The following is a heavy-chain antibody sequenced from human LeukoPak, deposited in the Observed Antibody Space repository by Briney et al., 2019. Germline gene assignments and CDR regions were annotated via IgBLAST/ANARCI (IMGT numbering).Heavy chain of an antibody. D-gene: IGHD3-10*01. J-gene: IGHJ5*02. CDR3: ARGGYYGSGNDFRFDP. CDR2: IHYTGST. Sequence: PSETLSLTCTVSGGSINSYYWSWILQPPGKGLECLGYIHYTGSTNYNPSLKSRVTISVDTSKNQFSLKLSSVTAADTAIYYCARGGYYGSGNDFRFDPWGQGTLVTVSS. V-gene: IGHV4-59*01. CDR1: GGSINSYY.